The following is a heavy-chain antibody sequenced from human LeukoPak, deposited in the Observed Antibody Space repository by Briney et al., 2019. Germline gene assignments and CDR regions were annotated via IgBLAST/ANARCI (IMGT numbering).Heavy chain of an antibody. D-gene: IGHD3-10*01. V-gene: IGHV3-64*01. J-gene: IGHJ4*02. CDR2: ISSNGGST. Sequence: AGGSLRLSCAASGFTFSSYAMHWVRQAPGKGLEYVSAISSNGGSTYYANSVKGRFTISRDNSKNTLYLQMGSLRAEDMAVYYCARTLWFGEFAYMDVWGQGTLVTVSS. CDR1: GFTFSSYA. CDR3: ARTLWFGEFAYMDV.